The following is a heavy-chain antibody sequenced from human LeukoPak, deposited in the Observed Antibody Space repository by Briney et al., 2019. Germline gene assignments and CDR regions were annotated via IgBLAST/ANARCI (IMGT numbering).Heavy chain of an antibody. D-gene: IGHD1-26*01. V-gene: IGHV1-2*02. Sequence: ASVKVSCKASGYTFTGYYMHWVRQAPGQGLEWMGWINPNSGGTNYAQKFQGRVTMTRDTSISTAHMELSRLRSDDTAVYYCARGGSYGWVYYYYYMDVWGKGTTVTVSS. CDR2: INPNSGGT. CDR1: GYTFTGYY. J-gene: IGHJ6*03. CDR3: ARGGSYGWVYYYYYMDV.